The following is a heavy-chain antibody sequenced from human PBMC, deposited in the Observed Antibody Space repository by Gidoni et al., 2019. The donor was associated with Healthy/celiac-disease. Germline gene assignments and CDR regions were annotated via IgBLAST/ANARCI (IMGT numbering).Heavy chain of an antibody. CDR1: CFTVSSNY. CDR2: IYSGGST. D-gene: IGHD3-22*01. V-gene: IGHV3-66*01. J-gene: IGHJ6*02. Sequence: EVQLVESGGGLVQPGGSLILSCASSCFTVSSNYMSLVRQAPGKGLEWVSVIYSGGSTYYADAVKGRFTISRDNSKNTLYLKMNSLRAEDTAVYYCARESSTYYDDSSGYYNYYYGMDVWGQGTTFTVSS. CDR3: ARESSTYYDDSSGYYNYYYGMDV.